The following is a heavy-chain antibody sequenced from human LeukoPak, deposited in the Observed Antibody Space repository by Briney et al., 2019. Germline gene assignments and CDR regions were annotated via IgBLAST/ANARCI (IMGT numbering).Heavy chain of an antibody. D-gene: IGHD1-1*01. Sequence: PGGSLRPSCAASGFTFSSYSMNWVRQAPGKGLEWVSSISSSSSYIYYADSVKGRFTISRDNTKNSLYLQMNSPRAEDTAVYYCARDGNYYFDYWGQGTLVTVSS. J-gene: IGHJ4*02. V-gene: IGHV3-21*01. CDR3: ARDGNYYFDY. CDR2: ISSSSSYI. CDR1: GFTFSSYS.